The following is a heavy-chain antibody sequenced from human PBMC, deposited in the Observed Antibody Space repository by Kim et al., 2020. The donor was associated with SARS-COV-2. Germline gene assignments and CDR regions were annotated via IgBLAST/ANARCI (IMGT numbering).Heavy chain of an antibody. V-gene: IGHV4-31*03. Sequence: SETLSLTCTVSGGSISSGGYYWSWIRQHPGKGLEWIGYIYYSGSTYYNPSLKSRVTISVDTSKNQFSLKLSSVTAADTAVYYCAARAPSYYYGSGANLDYWGQGTLVTVSS. D-gene: IGHD3-10*01. CDR1: GGSISSGGYY. CDR2: IYYSGST. CDR3: AARAPSYYYGSGANLDY. J-gene: IGHJ4*02.